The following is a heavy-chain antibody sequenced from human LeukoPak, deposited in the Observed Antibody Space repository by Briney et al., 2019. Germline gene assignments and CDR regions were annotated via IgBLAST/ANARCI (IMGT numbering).Heavy chain of an antibody. Sequence: GGSLRLSCAASGFTFRSYWMSWVRQAPGKGLEWVAKIRYDGGDKYYVDSVKGRFSISRDNAKNSLYLQMNSLRAEDTAVYYCARDLGDYNPPSYYYYYYGMDVWGQGTTVTVSS. V-gene: IGHV3-7*01. CDR2: IRYDGGDK. J-gene: IGHJ6*02. D-gene: IGHD4-17*01. CDR1: GFTFRSYW. CDR3: ARDLGDYNPPSYYYYYYGMDV.